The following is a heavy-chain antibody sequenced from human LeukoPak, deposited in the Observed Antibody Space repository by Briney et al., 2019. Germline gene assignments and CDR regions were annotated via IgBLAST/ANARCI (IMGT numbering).Heavy chain of an antibody. D-gene: IGHD3-10*01. CDR2: IRSKAYGGTA. CDR1: GFTFGDYV. CDR3: TRRYGWGRGGIDY. J-gene: IGHJ4*02. V-gene: IGHV3-49*04. Sequence: GGSLRLSCTTSGFTFGDYVLNWVRQAPGKGLEWIGFIRSKAYGGTAEYAASVKGRFTISRDDSKSIAYLQMNSLKTEDTAVYYCTRRYGWGRGGIDYWGQGTLVTVSS.